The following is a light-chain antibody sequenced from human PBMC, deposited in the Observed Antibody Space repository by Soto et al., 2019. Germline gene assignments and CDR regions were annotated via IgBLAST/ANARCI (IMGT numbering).Light chain of an antibody. CDR2: GAS. J-gene: IGKJ1*01. CDR1: QSVSSSY. Sequence: EIVLTQSPGTLSLSPGERATLSCRASQSVSSSYLAWYQQKPSQAPRLLIYGASSRATGIPDRFSGSGSGTDFTLTISRLEPEDFAVYYCQQYGSSQWTFGQGTKV. CDR3: QQYGSSQWT. V-gene: IGKV3-20*01.